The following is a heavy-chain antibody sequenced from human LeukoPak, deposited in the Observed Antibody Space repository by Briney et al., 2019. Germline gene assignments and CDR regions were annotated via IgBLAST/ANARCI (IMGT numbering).Heavy chain of an antibody. Sequence: GGSLRLSCVASGFTFDDYAMHWVRQAPGKGLEWVSLISWDGGSTYYADSVKGRFTISRDNSKNSLYLQMNSLRAEDTALYYCEKEGELRSEYYYRAGWGKGTTATVSS. CDR3: EKEGELRSEYYYRAG. V-gene: IGHV3-43D*03. CDR2: ISWDGGST. D-gene: IGHD1-7*01. J-gene: IGHJ6*03. CDR1: GFTFDDYA.